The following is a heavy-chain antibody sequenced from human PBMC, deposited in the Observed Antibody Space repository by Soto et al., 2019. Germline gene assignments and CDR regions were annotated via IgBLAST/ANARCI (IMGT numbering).Heavy chain of an antibody. J-gene: IGHJ4*02. CDR1: VVSISNYY. D-gene: IGHD3-22*01. CDR2: IFYSGST. V-gene: IGHV4-59*08. CDR3: AGHYYDGSGYYVSPYYFDY. Sequence: SETLSLTCTVSVVSISNYYWTWVRQPPGKGLEWIGYIFYSGSTNYNPSLKSRVTISVDTSKNQFSLKLSSVTAADTAVYFCAGHYYDGSGYYVSPYYFDYWGQGTPVTVSS.